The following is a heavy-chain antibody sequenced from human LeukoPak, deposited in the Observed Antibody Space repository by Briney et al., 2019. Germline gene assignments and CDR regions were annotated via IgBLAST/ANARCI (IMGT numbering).Heavy chain of an antibody. CDR3: AKRTGYSSGWYDDY. CDR1: GFTFSSYA. J-gene: IGHJ4*02. CDR2: ISGSGGST. V-gene: IGHV3-23*01. Sequence: GGSLRLSCAASGFTFSSYAMSWVRQAPGKGLEWVSAISGSGGSTYYADSVKGRFTISRDNSKNTLYLQMNSLRAEDTAVYYCAKRTGYSSGWYDDYWGQGTLVTVSS. D-gene: IGHD6-19*01.